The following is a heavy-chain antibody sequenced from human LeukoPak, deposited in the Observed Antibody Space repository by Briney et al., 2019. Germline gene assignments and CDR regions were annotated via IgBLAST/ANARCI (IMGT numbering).Heavy chain of an antibody. CDR2: ISYDGSNK. V-gene: IGHV3-30*04. D-gene: IGHD3-22*01. J-gene: IGHJ4*02. CDR1: GFTFSSYA. Sequence: GGSLRLSCAASGFTFSSYAMHWVRQAPGKGLEWVAVISYDGSNKYYADSVKGRFTISRDNSKNTLYLQMNSLRAEDTAVYYCARDYYDGSGYYYVAGNYWGQGTLVTVSS. CDR3: ARDYYDGSGYYYVAGNY.